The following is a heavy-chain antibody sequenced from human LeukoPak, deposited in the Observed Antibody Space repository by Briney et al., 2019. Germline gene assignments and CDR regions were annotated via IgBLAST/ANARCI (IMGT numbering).Heavy chain of an antibody. Sequence: GASVKVSCKASGGTFSSYAISWVRQAPGQGLEWMGGIIPIFGTANYAQRFQGRVTITADESTSTAYMELSSLRSEDTAVYYCARGFYGGLDYWGQGTLVTVSS. CDR3: ARGFYGGLDY. CDR1: GGTFSSYA. J-gene: IGHJ4*02. D-gene: IGHD3-3*01. CDR2: IIPIFGTA. V-gene: IGHV1-69*13.